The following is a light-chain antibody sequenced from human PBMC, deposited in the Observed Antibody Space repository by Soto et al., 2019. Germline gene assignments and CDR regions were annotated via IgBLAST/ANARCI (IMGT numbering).Light chain of an antibody. J-gene: IGKJ1*01. CDR2: DAS. CDR1: QSVSSF. V-gene: IGKV3-11*01. Sequence: EIVLTQSPATLSLSPGERATLSCRASQSVSSFLAWYQQKPDQAPRLLISDASNRATGIPARFSGSGSGTDFTLTISSLEPEDFAVYYCQQRSTWPRTFGQGTKVEIK. CDR3: QQRSTWPRT.